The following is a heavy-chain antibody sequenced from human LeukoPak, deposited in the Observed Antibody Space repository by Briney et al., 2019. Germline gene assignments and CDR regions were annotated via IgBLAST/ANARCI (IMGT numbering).Heavy chain of an antibody. Sequence: ASVKVSCKASGYTFTSYYMHWVRQAPGQGLEWMGIINPSGGSTSYAQKFQGRVTMTRDTSTSTVYMELSSLRSEDTAVYYCARDLKGEIAAAGHDALDIWGQGTMVTVSS. CDR3: ARDLKGEIAAAGHDALDI. J-gene: IGHJ3*02. CDR1: GYTFTSYY. V-gene: IGHV1-46*01. CDR2: INPSGGST. D-gene: IGHD6-13*01.